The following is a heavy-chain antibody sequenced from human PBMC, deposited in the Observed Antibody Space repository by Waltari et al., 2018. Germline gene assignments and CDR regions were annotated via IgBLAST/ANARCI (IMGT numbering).Heavy chain of an antibody. V-gene: IGHV3-74*01. CDR1: GFTFSSYW. D-gene: IGHD6-13*01. CDR2: INSDGSST. Sequence: EVQLVESGGGLVQPGGSLRLSCAASGFTFSSYWMHWVRQAPGKGLVWVSRINSDGSSTSYADSVKGRFTISRDNAKNTLYLQMNSLRAEDTAVYYCARNSSSWWGGYYFDYWGQGTLVTVSS. J-gene: IGHJ4*02. CDR3: ARNSSSWWGGYYFDY.